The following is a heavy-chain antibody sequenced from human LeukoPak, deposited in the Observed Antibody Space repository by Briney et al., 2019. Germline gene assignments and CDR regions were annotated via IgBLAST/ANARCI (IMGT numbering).Heavy chain of an antibody. CDR1: GFTFSSYA. CDR3: AKDDTGWLHPDFDY. D-gene: IGHD5-24*01. J-gene: IGHJ4*02. V-gene: IGHV3-23*01. CDR2: ISGSGGST. Sequence: VGSLRLSCAASGFTFSSYAMSWVRQAPGKGLEWVSAISGSGGSTYYADSVKGRFTISRDNSKNTLYLQMNSLRAEDTAVYYCAKDDTGWLHPDFDYWGQGTLVTVSS.